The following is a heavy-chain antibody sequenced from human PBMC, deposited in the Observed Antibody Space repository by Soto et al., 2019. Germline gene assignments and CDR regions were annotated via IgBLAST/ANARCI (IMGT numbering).Heavy chain of an antibody. CDR3: AKAGYYDSSGYSDY. Sequence: QPGGSLRLSCAASGFTFSSYAMSWVRQAPGKGLEWVSAISGSGGSTYYADSVKGRFTISRDNSKNTLYLQMNSLRAEDTAVYYCAKAGYYDSSGYSDYWGQGTLVTVSS. CDR2: ISGSGGST. CDR1: GFTFSSYA. D-gene: IGHD3-22*01. V-gene: IGHV3-23*01. J-gene: IGHJ4*02.